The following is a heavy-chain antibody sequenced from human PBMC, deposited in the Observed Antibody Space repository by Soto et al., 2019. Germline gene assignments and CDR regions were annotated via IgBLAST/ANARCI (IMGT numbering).Heavy chain of an antibody. Sequence: QVQLVESGGGGVQPGRSLRLSCAASGFTFSSYAMHWVRQAPGKGLEWVAVISYDGRNKYYADSVKGRFTISRDNSKNTLYLQMRSLRAEDTAVYYCVKDGSSGWPYYYGMDVWGKGTTVTASS. CDR1: GFTFSSYA. D-gene: IGHD6-19*01. J-gene: IGHJ6*04. V-gene: IGHV3-30*18. CDR2: ISYDGRNK. CDR3: VKDGSSGWPYYYGMDV.